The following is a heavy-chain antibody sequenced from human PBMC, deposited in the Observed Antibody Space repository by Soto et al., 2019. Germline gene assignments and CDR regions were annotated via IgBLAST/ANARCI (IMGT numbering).Heavy chain of an antibody. CDR1: GGSVSSGSYY. V-gene: IGHV4-61*01. J-gene: IGHJ4*02. CDR3: ARVLEWSLYYFDY. Sequence: SETLSLTCTVSGGSVSSGSYYWSWIRQPPGKGLEWIGYIYYSGSTNYNPSLKSRVTISVDTSKNQFSLKLSSVTAADTAVYYCARVLEWSLYYFDYWGQGTLVTVSS. CDR2: IYYSGST. D-gene: IGHD3-3*01.